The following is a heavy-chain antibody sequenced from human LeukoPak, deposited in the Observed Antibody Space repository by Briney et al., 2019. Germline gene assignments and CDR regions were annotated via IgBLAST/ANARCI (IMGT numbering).Heavy chain of an antibody. CDR2: ISKDGSDK. Sequence: GGSLRLSCAASGFTFSDYAMHWVRQAPGKGLEWVAVISKDGSDKYYPGSVRGRFTISRDNSKNTIYLQMDSLRAEDTAIYYCARDYWWNYDYWGQGTLVTVSS. V-gene: IGHV3-30-3*01. J-gene: IGHJ4*02. CDR3: ARDYWWNYDY. CDR1: GFTFSDYA. D-gene: IGHD1-7*01.